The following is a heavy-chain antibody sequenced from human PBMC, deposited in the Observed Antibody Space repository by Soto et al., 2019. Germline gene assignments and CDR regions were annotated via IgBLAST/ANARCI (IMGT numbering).Heavy chain of an antibody. D-gene: IGHD3-10*01. CDR2: ISYSGRT. J-gene: IGHJ4*02. Sequence: QVQLQESGPGLVKPSETLSLTCTVSGVSITSYSWSWMRQPPGKGLEWIGNISYSGRTNYNPFLRSXXTILLDTSKNQLSLKMTSVTTADTAMYYCARGALRFAGLDHWGQGNLVTVSS. V-gene: IGHV4-59*01. CDR1: GVSITSYS. CDR3: ARGALRFAGLDH.